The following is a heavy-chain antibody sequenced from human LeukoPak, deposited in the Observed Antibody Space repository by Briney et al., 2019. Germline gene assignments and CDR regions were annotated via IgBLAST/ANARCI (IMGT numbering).Heavy chain of an antibody. CDR3: ARVAARPRDAFDI. CDR1: GGSISSYY. CDR2: INDREST. V-gene: IGHV4-59*12. Sequence: SETLSLTCTVSGGSISSYYWSWIRQPPGKGLEWIRHINDRESTNINPSLKSRVTMSLDTSKNQFSLKLSSVTAADTAVYYCARVAARPRDAFDIWGQGTMVTVSS. J-gene: IGHJ3*02. D-gene: IGHD6-6*01.